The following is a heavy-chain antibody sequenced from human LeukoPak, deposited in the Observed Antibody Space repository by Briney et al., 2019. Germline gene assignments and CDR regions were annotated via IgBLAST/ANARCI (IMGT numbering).Heavy chain of an antibody. J-gene: IGHJ4*02. D-gene: IGHD6-13*01. Sequence: SETLSLTCTVSGGSISSGSYYWSWIRQPAGKGLEWIGRIYTSGSTNYNPSLKSRVTISVDTSKNQFSLKLSSVTAADTAVFYCARAFYSSSWYHKEDFFDYWGQGTLVTVSS. CDR2: IYTSGST. V-gene: IGHV4-61*02. CDR1: GGSISSGSYY. CDR3: ARAFYSSSWYHKEDFFDY.